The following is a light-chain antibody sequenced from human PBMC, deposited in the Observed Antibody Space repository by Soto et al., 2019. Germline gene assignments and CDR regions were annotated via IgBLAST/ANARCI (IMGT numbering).Light chain of an antibody. CDR1: QSVSSY. J-gene: IGKJ4*01. CDR3: QQRSNWL. CDR2: DAS. V-gene: IGKV3-11*01. Sequence: EIVLTQSPATLSLSPGERATLSYRASQSVSSYLAWYQQKPGQAPRLLIYDASSRATGIPARFSGSGSGTDFTLTISSLEPEDFAVYYCQQRSNWLFGGGTKVEIK.